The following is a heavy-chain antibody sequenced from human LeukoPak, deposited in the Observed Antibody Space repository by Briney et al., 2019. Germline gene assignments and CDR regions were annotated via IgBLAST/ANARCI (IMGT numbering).Heavy chain of an antibody. CDR3: ARAGSILEWLLLGHNRNYYMDV. D-gene: IGHD3-3*01. V-gene: IGHV4-4*07. Sequence: SETLSLTCTVSGGSISSYYWSWIRQPAGKGLEWIGRIYTSGSTNYNPSLKSRVTMSIDTSKNQFSLKLSSVTAADTAVYYCARAGSILEWLLLGHNRNYYMDVWGKGTTVTVSS. J-gene: IGHJ6*03. CDR1: GGSISSYY. CDR2: IYTSGST.